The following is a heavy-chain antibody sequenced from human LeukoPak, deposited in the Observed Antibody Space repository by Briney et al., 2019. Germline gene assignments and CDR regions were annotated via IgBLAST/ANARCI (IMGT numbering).Heavy chain of an antibody. CDR2: IYYDGSNI. CDR1: GFTFSSYW. Sequence: PGGSLRLSCAASGFTFSSYWMSWVRQAPGKGLEWVAFIYYDGSNIYYADYVKGRFTISRDISMNTLYLQMDSLRAEDTAIYCCARDWKTNSFDYWGQGTLVTVSS. V-gene: IGHV3-33*08. J-gene: IGHJ4*02. CDR3: ARDWKTNSFDY. D-gene: IGHD1-1*01.